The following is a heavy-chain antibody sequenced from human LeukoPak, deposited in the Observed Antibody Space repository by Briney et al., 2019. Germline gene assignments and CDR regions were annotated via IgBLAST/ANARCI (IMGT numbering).Heavy chain of an antibody. CDR2: INHSGST. CDR1: GGSISGYY. CDR3: ARTLGRGSADY. Sequence: SETLSLTCTVSGGSISGYYWSWIRQPPGKGLEWIGEINHSGSTNYNPSLKSRVTTSVDTSKNQFSLKLSSVTAADTAVYYCARTLGRGSADYWGQGILVTVSS. V-gene: IGHV4-34*01. D-gene: IGHD3-10*01. J-gene: IGHJ4*02.